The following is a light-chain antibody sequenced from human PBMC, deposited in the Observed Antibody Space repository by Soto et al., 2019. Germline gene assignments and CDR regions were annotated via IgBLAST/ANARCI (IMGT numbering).Light chain of an antibody. CDR1: QGVGTY. J-gene: IGKJ4*01. CDR2: DVS. V-gene: IGKV3-11*01. CDR3: QQRSFWPLT. Sequence: EIVLTQSPATLSLSPGERATLSCRASQGVGTYLAWYQQKPGQAPRLLMYDVSYRATGIPARFTGSGSGTDLTLTISTLEPEDVAVYYCQQRSFWPLTFGGGTKVEIK.